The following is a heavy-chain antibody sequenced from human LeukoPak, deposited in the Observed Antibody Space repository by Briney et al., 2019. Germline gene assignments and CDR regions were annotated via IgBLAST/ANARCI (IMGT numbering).Heavy chain of an antibody. Sequence: ASVKVSCKASGYTFTSYDINWVRQATGQGLEWMGWMNPNSGNTGYAQKFQGRVTITRNTSISTAYMELSSLRSEDTAVYYCARGHDYSNSNAFDIWGQGTMVTVSS. CDR3: ARGHDYSNSNAFDI. V-gene: IGHV1-8*03. CDR2: MNPNSGNT. CDR1: GYTFTSYD. D-gene: IGHD4-11*01. J-gene: IGHJ3*02.